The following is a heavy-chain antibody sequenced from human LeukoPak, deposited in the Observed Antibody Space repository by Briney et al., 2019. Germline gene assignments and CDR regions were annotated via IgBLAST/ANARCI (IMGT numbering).Heavy chain of an antibody. Sequence: PGGSLRLSCAASGFTFNDYNMHWVRQAPGKGLEWVAFIQHDGSNYFYVDSVKGRFTISRDKSKNTLYLQMNSLRAEDTAVYYCAKDRLVPGSALDYWGQGTLVTVSS. D-gene: IGHD6-19*01. CDR2: IQHDGSNY. CDR3: AKDRLVPGSALDY. V-gene: IGHV3-30*02. J-gene: IGHJ4*02. CDR1: GFTFNDYN.